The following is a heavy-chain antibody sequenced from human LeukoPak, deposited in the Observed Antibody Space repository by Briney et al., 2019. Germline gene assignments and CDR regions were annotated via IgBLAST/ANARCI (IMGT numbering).Heavy chain of an antibody. CDR2: ISYDGSNK. J-gene: IGHJ5*02. Sequence: GRSLRLSRAASGFTFSSYAMHWVRQAPGKGLEWVAVISYDGSNKYYADSVKGRFTISRDNSKNTLYLQMNSLRAEDTAVYYCASSRIAAAHNWFDPWGQGTLVTVSS. CDR3: ASSRIAAAHNWFDP. D-gene: IGHD6-13*01. CDR1: GFTFSSYA. V-gene: IGHV3-30-3*01.